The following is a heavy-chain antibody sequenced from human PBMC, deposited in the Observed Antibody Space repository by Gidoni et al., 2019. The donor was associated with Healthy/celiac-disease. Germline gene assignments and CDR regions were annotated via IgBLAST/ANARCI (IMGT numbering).Heavy chain of an antibody. CDR2: VNSDGSST. J-gene: IGHJ5*02. CDR1: GVTFSSYW. CDR3: ARPYGMYNWFDP. D-gene: IGHD2-8*01. Sequence: EVQLVESGGGVVQPGGARRLSCAASGVTFSSYWMHWVRQAPGKGLVWVSRVNSDGSSTSYADSVKGRFTISRDNAKNTLYLQMNSLRAEDTAVYYCARPYGMYNWFDPWGQGTLVTVSS. V-gene: IGHV3-74*01.